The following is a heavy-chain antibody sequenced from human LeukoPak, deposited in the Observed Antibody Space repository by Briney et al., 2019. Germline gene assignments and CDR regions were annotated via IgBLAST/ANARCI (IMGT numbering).Heavy chain of an antibody. CDR1: GGTFSSYA. Sequence: ASVKVSCKASGGTFSSYAISWVRQAPGQGLEWMGRIIPIFGTANYAQKFQGRVTITTDESTSTAYMELSSLRSEDTAVYYYARGNRLVIGSEEIDIWGQGTMVTVSS. J-gene: IGHJ3*02. V-gene: IGHV1-69*05. D-gene: IGHD3-10*01. CDR2: IIPIFGTA. CDR3: ARGNRLVIGSEEIDI.